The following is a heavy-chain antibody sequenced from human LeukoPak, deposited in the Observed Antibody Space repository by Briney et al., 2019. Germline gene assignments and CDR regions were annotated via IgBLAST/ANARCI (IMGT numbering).Heavy chain of an antibody. Sequence: HPGGSLRLSCAASGFTFSSYAMHWVRQAPGKGLEWVAVISYDGSNKYYADSVKGRFTISRDNSKNTLYLQMNSLRAEDAAVYYCARPYDTRGYFPDYWGQGTLVTVSS. CDR2: ISYDGSNK. V-gene: IGHV3-30-3*01. CDR3: ARPYDTRGYFPDY. CDR1: GFTFSSYA. J-gene: IGHJ4*02. D-gene: IGHD3-22*01.